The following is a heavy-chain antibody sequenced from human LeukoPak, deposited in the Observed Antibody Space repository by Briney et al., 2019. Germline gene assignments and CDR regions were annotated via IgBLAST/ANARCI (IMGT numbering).Heavy chain of an antibody. V-gene: IGHV4-4*07. CDR1: GGSISNYY. CDR2: IYTSGST. CDR3: ARDTYYYDSSGYYYFDY. D-gene: IGHD3-22*01. J-gene: IGHJ4*02. Sequence: SETLSPTCTVSGGSISNYYWSWIRQPAGKGLEWIGRIYTSGSTDYNPSLRSRVTMSLDTSKNQIYMNLNSVTAADTAVYSCARDTYYYDSSGYYYFDYWGQGTLVTVSS.